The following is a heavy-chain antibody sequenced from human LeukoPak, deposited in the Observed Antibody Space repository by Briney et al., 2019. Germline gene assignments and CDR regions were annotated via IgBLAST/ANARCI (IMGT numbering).Heavy chain of an antibody. CDR3: ASHDVGVGYALDY. CDR1: GGSISSSSYY. CDR2: IYYSGST. D-gene: IGHD3-16*01. V-gene: IGHV4-39*01. J-gene: IGHJ4*02. Sequence: SETLSLTCTVSGGSISSSSYYWGWIRQPPGKGLEWIGNIYYSGSTYYNPSLRSRVTISVDTSKNQFSLKLSSVTAADTAVYYCASHDVGVGYALDYWGQGTLVTVSS.